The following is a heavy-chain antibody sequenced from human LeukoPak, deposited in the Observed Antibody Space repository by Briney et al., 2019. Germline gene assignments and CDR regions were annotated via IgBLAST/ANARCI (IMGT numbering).Heavy chain of an antibody. D-gene: IGHD1-26*01. J-gene: IGHJ4*02. CDR3: ARHPLSGSYYRSVDY. Sequence: SETLSLTCTVSGGSISSSSYYWGWIRQPPGKGLEWIGSIYYSGSTYYNPSLKSRVTISVDTSKNQFSLKLSPVTAADTAVYYCARHPLSGSYYRSVDYWGQGTLVTVSS. CDR2: IYYSGST. V-gene: IGHV4-39*01. CDR1: GGSISSSSYY.